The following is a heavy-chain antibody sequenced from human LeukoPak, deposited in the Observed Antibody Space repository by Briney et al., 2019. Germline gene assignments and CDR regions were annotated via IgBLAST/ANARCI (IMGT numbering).Heavy chain of an antibody. CDR3: ARQGLLGIFDY. Sequence: TLSLTCTVSGGSISNYYWSWIRQPPGKALEWLALIYWDDDKRYSPSLKSRLTIAEVTSKNQVVLTMTNMDPVDTATYYCARQGLLGIFDYWGQGTLVTVSS. CDR2: IYWDDDK. J-gene: IGHJ4*02. V-gene: IGHV2-5*08. D-gene: IGHD6-25*01. CDR1: GGSISNYYW.